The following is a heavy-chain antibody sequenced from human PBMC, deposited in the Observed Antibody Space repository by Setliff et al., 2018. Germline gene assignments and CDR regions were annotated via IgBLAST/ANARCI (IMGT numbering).Heavy chain of an antibody. V-gene: IGHV4-4*07. CDR1: GGSISTYY. CDR2: VFVSGST. D-gene: IGHD6-19*01. CDR3: ARDTSSDRAAWFDP. J-gene: IGHJ5*02. Sequence: SETLSLTCTVSGGSISTYYWSWIRRPAGKGLEWIGRVFVSGSTNYNPSLKSRVTMSVDTSKNQFSLKLTSVTAADTAMYYCARDTSSDRAAWFDPWSQGILVTVSS.